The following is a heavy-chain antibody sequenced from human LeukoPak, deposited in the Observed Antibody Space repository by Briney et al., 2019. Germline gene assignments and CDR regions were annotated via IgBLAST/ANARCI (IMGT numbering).Heavy chain of an antibody. V-gene: IGHV4-59*01. CDR1: GGSISNYY. Sequence: KPSETLSLTCTVSGGSISNYYWSWIRQPPGKGLEWIGYVYYSGSTNYNPSLKSRVSMSVDTSKKQISLKLTSVTAADTAVYFCAKEAAAGFDYWGQGILVTVSS. CDR3: AKEAAAGFDY. J-gene: IGHJ4*02. D-gene: IGHD6-13*01. CDR2: VYYSGST.